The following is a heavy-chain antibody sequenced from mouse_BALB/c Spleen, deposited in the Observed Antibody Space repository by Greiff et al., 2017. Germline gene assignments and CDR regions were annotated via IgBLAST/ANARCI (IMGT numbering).Heavy chain of an antibody. Sequence: VQLQQSGAELVRPGVSVKISCKGSGYTFTDYAMHWVKQSHAKSLEWIGVISTYYGDASYNQKFKGKATMTVDKSSSTAYMELARLTSEDSAIYYCARGVQWRMDYWGQGTSVTVSS. CDR2: ISTYYGDA. V-gene: IGHV1S137*01. CDR1: GYTFTDYA. CDR3: ARGVQWRMDY. J-gene: IGHJ4*01. D-gene: IGHD6-1*01.